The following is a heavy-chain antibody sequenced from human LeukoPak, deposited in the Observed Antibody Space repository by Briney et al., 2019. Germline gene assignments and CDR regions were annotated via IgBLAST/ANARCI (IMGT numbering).Heavy chain of an antibody. J-gene: IGHJ4*02. V-gene: IGHV4-39*07. CDR1: GDSISLSFYY. CDR2: VYYSGAT. Sequence: KPSETLSLTCSVSGDSISLSFYYWGWIRQPPGKALEWIGSVYYSGATSYNPSLKSRVTISVDMSKNHFSLRLRSVTAADTAMYYCARGTLYRGWSYYLDFWGQGTLVTVSS. CDR3: ARGTLYRGWSYYLDF. D-gene: IGHD6-19*01.